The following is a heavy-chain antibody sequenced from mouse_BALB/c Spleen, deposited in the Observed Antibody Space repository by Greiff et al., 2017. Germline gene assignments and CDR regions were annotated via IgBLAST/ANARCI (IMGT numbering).Heavy chain of an antibody. CDR3: ARDGGQHALDY. Sequence: EVMLVESGGGLVPPGGSLRLSCATSGFSFTDYYMSWVRQPPGKALEWLGGIRNKDNGYTTEYSASVKGRFTISRDNSQSILYHQMNTLRAEDSATYYYARDGGQHALDYWGQGTSVTVSA. J-gene: IGHJ4*01. V-gene: IGHV7-3*02. CDR1: GFSFTDYY. CDR2: IRNKDNGYTT.